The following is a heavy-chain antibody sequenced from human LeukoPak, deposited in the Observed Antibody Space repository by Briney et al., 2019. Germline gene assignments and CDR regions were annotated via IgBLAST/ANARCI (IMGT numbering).Heavy chain of an antibody. J-gene: IGHJ5*02. V-gene: IGHV4-39*01. CDR3: ARQGGSPDWFDP. CDR2: IYYSGST. Sequence: SETLSLTCTVSGGSISSSSYYWGWIRQPPGKGLEWIGSIYYSGSTYYNPSLKSRVTIFVDTSKKQFSLKLTSVTAGDTAVYYCARQGGSPDWFDPWGQGALVTVSS. CDR1: GGSISSSSYY. D-gene: IGHD1-26*01.